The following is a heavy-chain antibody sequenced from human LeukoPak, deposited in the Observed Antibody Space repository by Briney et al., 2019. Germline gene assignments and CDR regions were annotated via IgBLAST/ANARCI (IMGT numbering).Heavy chain of an antibody. Sequence: KTSETLSLTCAVYGGSFSGYYWSWIRQPPGKGLEWIGEINHSGSTNYNPSLKSRVTISVDTSKNQFSLKLSYVTAADTAVYYCASHRRSSWYRGAFDIWGQGTMVTVSS. J-gene: IGHJ3*02. D-gene: IGHD6-13*01. V-gene: IGHV4-34*01. CDR1: GGSFSGYY. CDR2: INHSGST. CDR3: ASHRRSSWYRGAFDI.